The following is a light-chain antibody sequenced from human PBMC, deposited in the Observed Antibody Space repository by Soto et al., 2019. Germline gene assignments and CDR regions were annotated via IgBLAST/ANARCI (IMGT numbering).Light chain of an antibody. CDR2: GDN. CDR1: GSSIGTNT. CDR3: AAWYGSLNNVL. V-gene: IGLV1-44*01. Sequence: QSVLTQPTSASGTPGQRVTISCSGSGSSIGTNTVNWYRQLPGTAPKLLIYGDNQRPSGVPDRFSGSKSGTSASLAISGLQSEDEADYYCAAWYGSLNNVLFGGGTKLTVL. J-gene: IGLJ2*01.